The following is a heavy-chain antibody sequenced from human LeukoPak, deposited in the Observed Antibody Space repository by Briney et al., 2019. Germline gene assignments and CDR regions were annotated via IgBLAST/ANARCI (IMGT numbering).Heavy chain of an antibody. J-gene: IGHJ4*02. CDR2: IYTSGST. CDR1: GGSISSGSYY. CDR3: ARGRFLESSLGY. V-gene: IGHV4-61*02. Sequence: PSETLSLTCTVSGGSISSGSYYWSWIRQPAGKGLEWIGRIYTSGSTNYNPSLKRRITISVETSKNQFYLKLSSVTAADTAVYYCARGRFLESSLGYWGQGTLVTVSS. D-gene: IGHD3-3*01.